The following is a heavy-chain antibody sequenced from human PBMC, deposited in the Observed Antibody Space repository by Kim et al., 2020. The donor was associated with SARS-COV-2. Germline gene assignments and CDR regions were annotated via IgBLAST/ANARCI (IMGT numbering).Heavy chain of an antibody. D-gene: IGHD2-15*01. J-gene: IGHJ5*02. CDR1: GYTFTSYA. CDR3: ARGGVVVVAASIGWFDP. CDR2: INAGNGNT. V-gene: IGHV1-3*01. Sequence: ASVKVSCKASGYTFTSYAMHWVRQAPGQRLEWMGWINAGNGNTKYSQKFQGRVTITRDTSASTAYMELSSLRSEDTAVYYCARGGVVVVAASIGWFDPWGQGTLVTVSS.